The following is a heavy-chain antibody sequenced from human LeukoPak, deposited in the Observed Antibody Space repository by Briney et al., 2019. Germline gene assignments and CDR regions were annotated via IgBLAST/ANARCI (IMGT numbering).Heavy chain of an antibody. CDR2: ISGSGGSI. CDR3: AKDLVVVAATPDYYYGMDV. D-gene: IGHD2-15*01. Sequence: GGSLRLSCAGSGFTFSTYGMTWVRQAPGKGLEWVSAISGSGGSIYYADSVKGRFTISRDNSKNTLYLQMNSLRAEDTAVYYCAKDLVVVAATPDYYYGMDVRGQGTTVTVSS. J-gene: IGHJ6*02. CDR1: GFTFSTYG. V-gene: IGHV3-23*01.